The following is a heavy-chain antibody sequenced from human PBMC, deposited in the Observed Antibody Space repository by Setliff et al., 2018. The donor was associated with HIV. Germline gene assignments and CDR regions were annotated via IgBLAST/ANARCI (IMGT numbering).Heavy chain of an antibody. J-gene: IGHJ6*04. CDR1: GHTFSNYD. Sequence: ASVKVSCKASGHTFSNYDVIWVRRATGQGLEWMGWMNPNSGGTGYAQKFQGRVIMTRDTSISTAYMELSSLTSADTAVYYCASGKGVRGVTITGGLDVWGKGTTVTVSS. CDR2: MNPNSGGT. CDR3: ASGKGVRGVTITGGLDV. V-gene: IGHV1-8*01. D-gene: IGHD3-10*01.